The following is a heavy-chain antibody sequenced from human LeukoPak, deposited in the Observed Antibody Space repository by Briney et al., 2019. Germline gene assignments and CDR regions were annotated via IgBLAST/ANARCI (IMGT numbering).Heavy chain of an antibody. D-gene: IGHD3-10*01. CDR3: ARGRVWFGELLDDAFDI. CDR2: INPNSGGT. Sequence: GASVKVSCKASGYTLTGYYMHWVRQAPGQGLEWMGWINPNSGGTNYAQKFQGRVTMTRDTSISTAYMELSRLRSDDTAVYYCARGRVWFGELLDDAFDIWGQGTMVTVSS. J-gene: IGHJ3*02. V-gene: IGHV1-2*02. CDR1: GYTLTGYY.